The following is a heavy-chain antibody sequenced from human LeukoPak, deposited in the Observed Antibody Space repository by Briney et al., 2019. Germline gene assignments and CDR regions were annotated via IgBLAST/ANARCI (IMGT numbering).Heavy chain of an antibody. Sequence: PSETLSLTCSVSAYSISDGFLWGWIRQPPGKGLEWIASIYHSGTTYYNPSLRSRVTASVDTSKNQFSLRLSSATAADTAVYYCTRLSHVAGATKVSWFDPWGQGTLVTVSS. CDR3: TRLSHVAGATKVSWFDP. CDR1: AYSISDGFL. D-gene: IGHD1-26*01. V-gene: IGHV4-38-2*02. CDR2: IYHSGTT. J-gene: IGHJ5*02.